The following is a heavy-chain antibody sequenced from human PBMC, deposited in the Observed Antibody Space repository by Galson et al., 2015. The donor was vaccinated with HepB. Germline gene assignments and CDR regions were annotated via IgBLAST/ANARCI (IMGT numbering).Heavy chain of an antibody. CDR3: TRVADADYGDHSYFDY. D-gene: IGHD4-17*01. Sequence: LRLSCAASGFTFSDYYMSWIRQAPGKGLEWISYISSSTIYTNYADSVKGRFTISRDNVKNSMYLQINSLRAEDTAVFYCTRVADADYGDHSYFDYWGQGTLVTVSS. V-gene: IGHV3-11*06. CDR1: GFTFSDYY. CDR2: ISSSTIYT. J-gene: IGHJ4*02.